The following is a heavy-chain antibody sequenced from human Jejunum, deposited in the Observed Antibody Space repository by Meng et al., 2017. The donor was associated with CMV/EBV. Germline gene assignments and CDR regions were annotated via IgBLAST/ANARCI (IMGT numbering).Heavy chain of an antibody. CDR1: SSSSK. Sequence: SSSSKWGWTRQPPGKGLEWIGSFYDSGRTNHNPALKSRVTISLDSSKKQFFLNVRSVTAADTAVYYCARAPADYWSDSWSAQCDSWGQGILVTVSS. J-gene: IGHJ5*01. D-gene: IGHD3-3*01. CDR3: ARAPADYWSDSWSAQCDS. CDR2: FYDSGRT. V-gene: IGHV4-39*07.